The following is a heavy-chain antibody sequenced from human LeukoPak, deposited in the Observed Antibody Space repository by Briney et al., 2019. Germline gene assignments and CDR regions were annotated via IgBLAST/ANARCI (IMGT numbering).Heavy chain of an antibody. J-gene: IGHJ4*02. V-gene: IGHV4-34*01. CDR1: GGSFNTYY. D-gene: IGHD2/OR15-2a*01. Sequence: PSETLSLTCAVYGGSFNTYYWSWIRQPPGKGLEWTGEINHSGSTNYNPSLKSRVIISVDTSKNQLSLKLSSVTAADTAVYYCARVDKNGGTTFDYWGQGTLVTVSS. CDR2: INHSGST. CDR3: ARVDKNGGTTFDY.